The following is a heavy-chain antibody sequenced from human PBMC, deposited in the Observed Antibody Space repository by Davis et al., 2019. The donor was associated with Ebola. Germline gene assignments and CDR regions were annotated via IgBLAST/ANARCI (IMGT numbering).Heavy chain of an antibody. Sequence: SVKVSCKSSGGSLGSYAFSWVRQAPGQGLEWMGGIVPMFGKTRYAQKFQGRLTITADASTNTAYMELINLGFADSAVYFCARAPSSEGYCSGGTCYWFDPWGQGTLVTVSS. J-gene: IGHJ5*02. D-gene: IGHD2-15*01. CDR3: ARAPSSEGYCSGGTCYWFDP. CDR2: IVPMFGKT. CDR1: GGSLGSYA. V-gene: IGHV1-69*13.